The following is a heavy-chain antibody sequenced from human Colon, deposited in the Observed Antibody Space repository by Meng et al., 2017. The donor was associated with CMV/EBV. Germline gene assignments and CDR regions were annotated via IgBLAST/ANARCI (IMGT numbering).Heavy chain of an antibody. J-gene: IGHJ4*02. D-gene: IGHD1-26*01. Sequence: YGAYLSGYYGSWIRQPPGKGLEWIGEINQSGSTNYNPSLKSRVAISLGTSGNQFSLKVKSVTAADTAVYYCARGRSIVGATYIDYWGQGTLVTVSS. CDR3: ARGRSIVGATYIDY. V-gene: IGHV4-34*01. CDR1: GAYLSGYY. CDR2: INQSGST.